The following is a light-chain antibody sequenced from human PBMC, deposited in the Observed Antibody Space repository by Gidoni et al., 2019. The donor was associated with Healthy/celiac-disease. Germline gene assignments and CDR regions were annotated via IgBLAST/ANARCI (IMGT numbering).Light chain of an antibody. J-gene: IGLJ1*01. V-gene: IGLV3-25*02. CDR2: KDS. CDR1: AFPKHY. CDR3: QSADSSGTYV. Sequence: SYERTQTPAGSVSPGQTARIPCSGDAFPKHYAYWYQQKPGQAPVLVIYKDSERPSGLPERFSCPRSGTTFTLTISGVQAEDEADYYCQSADSSGTYVFGTGPKVTVL.